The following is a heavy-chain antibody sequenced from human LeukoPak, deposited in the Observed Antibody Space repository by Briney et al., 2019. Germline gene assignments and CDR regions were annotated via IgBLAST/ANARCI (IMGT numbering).Heavy chain of an antibody. D-gene: IGHD6-19*01. J-gene: IGHJ4*02. Sequence: GGSLRLFCAASGFTFNSHWMSWVRQAPGKGLEWVANIKQDESEKYYVDSVKGRFTISRDNAKNSLYLQMNSLRAEDTAVYYCARDPAPNSSGWYYYFDYWGQGTLVTVSS. V-gene: IGHV3-7*01. CDR1: GFTFNSHW. CDR3: ARDPAPNSSGWYYYFDY. CDR2: IKQDESEK.